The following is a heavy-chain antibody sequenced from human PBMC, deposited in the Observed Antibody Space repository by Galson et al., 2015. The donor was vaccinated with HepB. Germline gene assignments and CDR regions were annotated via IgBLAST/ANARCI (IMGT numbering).Heavy chain of an antibody. Sequence: SLRLSCAASGFTFSSYSMNWVRQAPGKGLEWVSSISSSSSYIYYADSVKGRFTISRDNAKNSLYLQMNSLSAEDTAVYYCARSRVPATAIPDLTFDYWGQGTLVTVSS. V-gene: IGHV3-21*01. CDR2: ISSSSSYI. D-gene: IGHD2-2*02. CDR1: GFTFSSYS. CDR3: ARSRVPATAIPDLTFDY. J-gene: IGHJ4*02.